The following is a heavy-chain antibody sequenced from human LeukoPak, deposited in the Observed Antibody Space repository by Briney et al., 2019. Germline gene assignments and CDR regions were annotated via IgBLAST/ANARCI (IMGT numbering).Heavy chain of an antibody. Sequence: SETLSLTCTVSGGSISSSSYYWGWIRQPPGKGLEWIGSIYYSGSTYYNPSLKSRVTISVDTPKNQFSLKLSSVTAADTAVYYCVGVRYYGGNPPRAFDIWGQGIMVTVSS. D-gene: IGHD4-23*01. J-gene: IGHJ3*02. CDR2: IYYSGST. CDR1: GGSISSSSYY. V-gene: IGHV4-39*07. CDR3: VGVRYYGGNPPRAFDI.